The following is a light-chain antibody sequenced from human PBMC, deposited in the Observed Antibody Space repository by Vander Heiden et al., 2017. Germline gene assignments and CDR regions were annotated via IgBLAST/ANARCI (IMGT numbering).Light chain of an antibody. CDR2: RDD. Sequence: SVLTQPPSPSGTPGQRVTLSCSGSSSASGSKSVDWYQQFPGTAPKLLIYRDDQRPSGGPGRFSGSKSGPAASLAISGLQSEDEAEYYCATWDDSRNDWVFGGGTKLTVL. J-gene: IGLJ3*02. CDR1: SSASGSKS. CDR3: ATWDDSRNDWV. V-gene: IGLV1-44*01.